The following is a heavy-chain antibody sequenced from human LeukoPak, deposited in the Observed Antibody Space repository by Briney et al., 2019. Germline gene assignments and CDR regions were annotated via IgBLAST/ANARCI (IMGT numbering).Heavy chain of an antibody. CDR2: ISYDGSNK. J-gene: IGHJ4*02. Sequence: GGSLRLSCAASGFTFSSYGMHWVRQAPGKGLEGVAVISYDGSNKYYADSVKGRFTISRDNSKNTLYLQMNSLRAEDTAVYYCAKDHDYDILTGYPHPPDYWGQGTLVTVSS. V-gene: IGHV3-30*18. CDR3: AKDHDYDILTGYPHPPDY. D-gene: IGHD3-9*01. CDR1: GFTFSSYG.